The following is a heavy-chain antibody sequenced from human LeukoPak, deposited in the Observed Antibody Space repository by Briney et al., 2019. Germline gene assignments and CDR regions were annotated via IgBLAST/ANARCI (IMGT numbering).Heavy chain of an antibody. V-gene: IGHV5-51*01. CDR3: ARRRELGYYYYIDV. CDR1: GYSFTSYW. CDR2: IYPSDSDT. J-gene: IGHJ6*03. Sequence: GESLMISCKGAGYSFTSYWIGWWRRLPGKGLVGLGIIYPSDSDTRYNPSFQGQVTISANKSISHSSLQRSSLKASDTAMYYCARRRELGYYYYIDVWGKGTTVTASS. D-gene: IGHD1-26*01.